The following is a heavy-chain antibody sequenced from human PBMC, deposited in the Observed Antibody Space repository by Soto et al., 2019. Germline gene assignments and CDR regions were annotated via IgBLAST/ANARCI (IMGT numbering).Heavy chain of an antibody. CDR3: AMVDNYVTPTPQDV. J-gene: IGHJ6*02. CDR1: GYIFVNYG. V-gene: IGHV1-18*01. Sequence: QVQLVQSGDEVKKPGASVKVSCKASGYIFVNYGIAWVRQAPGQGLEWMGWISPYSGNTHYAGRVQGRLTMTTDTFTSTAYMDLGSLTPDDTAVYYCAMVDNYVTPTPQDVWGQGTTVTVSS. CDR2: ISPYSGNT. D-gene: IGHD3-16*01.